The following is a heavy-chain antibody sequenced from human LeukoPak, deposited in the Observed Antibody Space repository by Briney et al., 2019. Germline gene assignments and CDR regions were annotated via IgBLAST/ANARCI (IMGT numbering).Heavy chain of an antibody. J-gene: IGHJ4*02. V-gene: IGHV4-39*01. D-gene: IGHD3-16*01. CDR3: ARRARGKVDY. CDR1: GGSISSGSYF. Sequence: SETLSLTCTVSGGSISSGSYFWGWIRQPPGRGLEWIGSVFYSGSTYYNPSLKSRVTISVDTSKNQFSLNLNSVTAADTAVYYCARRARGKVDYWGQGTLVTVSS. CDR2: VFYSGST.